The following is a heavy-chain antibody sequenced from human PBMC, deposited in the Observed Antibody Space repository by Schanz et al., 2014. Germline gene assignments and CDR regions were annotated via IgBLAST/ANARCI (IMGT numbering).Heavy chain of an antibody. CDR3: VRDGDERLVVIFDQ. CDR2: ISAYNGNM. Sequence: QVHLVQSESELKNPGASVMLSCKTSGYSFNLFGVSWVRQAPGQGLEWMGWISAYNGNMNYAPKFQGRVTMTTDTSTSTAYMELRNLRSDDTAVYYCVRDGDERLVVIFDQWGQGTLVTVSS. V-gene: IGHV1-18*04. J-gene: IGHJ4*02. D-gene: IGHD3-22*01. CDR1: GYSFNLFG.